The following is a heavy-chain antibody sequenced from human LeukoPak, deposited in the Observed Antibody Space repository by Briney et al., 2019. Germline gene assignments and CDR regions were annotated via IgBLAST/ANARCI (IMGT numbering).Heavy chain of an antibody. CDR1: GFTFSSYS. V-gene: IGHV3-21*01. D-gene: IGHD6-19*01. J-gene: IGHJ5*02. CDR2: MSSRSSYI. Sequence: GGSLRLSCAASGFTFSSYSMNWVRQAPGKGLEWVSSMSSRSSYIYYADSVKGRFTISRDNAKNSLYLQMNSLRAEDTAVYYCAKDLGIAVAGHLFDPWGQGTLVTVSS. CDR3: AKDLGIAVAGHLFDP.